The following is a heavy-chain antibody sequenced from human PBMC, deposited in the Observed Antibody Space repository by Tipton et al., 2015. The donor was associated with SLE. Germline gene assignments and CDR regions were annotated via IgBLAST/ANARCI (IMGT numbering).Heavy chain of an antibody. V-gene: IGHV3-33*01. D-gene: IGHD2-21*02. CDR1: GITFRTYG. CDR3: ATGGGDSYHFDY. J-gene: IGHJ4*02. CDR2: IWYDGSQK. Sequence: QVQLVQSGGGVVQPGKSLRLSCVASGITFRTYGMQWVRQAPGKGPEWVALIWYDGSQKYYADSVKGRFTVSRDNSKNTLYLEMDSLGPEDTAVYYCATGGGDSYHFDYWGQGTLVTVSS.